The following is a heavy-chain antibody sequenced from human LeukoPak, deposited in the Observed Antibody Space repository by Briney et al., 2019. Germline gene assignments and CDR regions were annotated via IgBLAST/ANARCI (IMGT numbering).Heavy chain of an antibody. CDR2: IYHSGNT. D-gene: IGHD3-22*01. V-gene: IGHV4-38-2*02. Sequence: SETLSLTCTVSGYSISSGYYWGWIRQPPGKGLEWIGSIYHSGNTYYNPSLNSRVTISVDTSKNQFSLKLSSVTAADTAVYYCACLTTADAFDIWGQGTMVTVSS. CDR3: ACLTTADAFDI. J-gene: IGHJ3*02. CDR1: GYSISSGYY.